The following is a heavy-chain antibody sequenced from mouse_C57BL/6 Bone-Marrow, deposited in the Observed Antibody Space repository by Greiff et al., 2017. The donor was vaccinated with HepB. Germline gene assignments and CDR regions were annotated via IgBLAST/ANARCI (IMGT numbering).Heavy chain of an antibody. Sequence: EVKVVESGGGLVQPGGSLKLSCAASGFTFSDYYMYWVRQTPEKRLEWVAYISNGGGSTYYPDTVKGRFTISRDNAKNTLYLQMSRLKSEDTAMYYFERLGFDYWGQGTTLTVSS. CDR3: ERLGFDY. CDR1: GFTFSDYY. J-gene: IGHJ2*01. V-gene: IGHV5-12*01. CDR2: ISNGGGST.